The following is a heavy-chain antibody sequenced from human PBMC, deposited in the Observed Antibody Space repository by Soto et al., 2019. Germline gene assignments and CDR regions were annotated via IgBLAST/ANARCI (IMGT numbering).Heavy chain of an antibody. CDR2: IGGSGVST. D-gene: IGHD3-3*01. V-gene: IGHV3-23*01. CDR1: GFIFSTYA. Sequence: PGGSLRLSCTASGFIFSTYAMSWVRQAPGKGLEWVSGIGGSGVSTYYADSVKGRFTISRDNSKNTLYLQMNSLRAEDTAVYYWAKNYDSDYWGQGTLVTVSS. CDR3: AKNYDSDY. J-gene: IGHJ4*02.